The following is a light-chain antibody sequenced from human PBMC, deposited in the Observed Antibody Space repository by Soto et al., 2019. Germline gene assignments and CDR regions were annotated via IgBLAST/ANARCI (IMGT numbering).Light chain of an antibody. J-gene: IGLJ1*01. CDR1: SSDVGGYNY. CDR2: VVS. CDR3: FSYAGSNSYV. Sequence: QSALTQPPSASGSPAQSVTISCTGTSSDVGGYNYVSWYQQHPGKAPKLLISVVSKRPSGVPDRFSGSKSGNTASLTVSGLQAEDEADYYCFSYAGSNSYVFGTGTKLTVL. V-gene: IGLV2-8*01.